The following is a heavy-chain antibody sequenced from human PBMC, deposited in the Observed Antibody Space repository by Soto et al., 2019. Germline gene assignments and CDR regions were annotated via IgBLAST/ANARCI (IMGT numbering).Heavy chain of an antibody. Sequence: QVQLVQSGAEVKKPGASVKVSCKASGYTFTSYGISWVRQAPGQGLEWMGWISAYNGNTNYAQKLQGRVTMTTDTSTSTAYMELRSLRSDDTAVYYCARDHIVLVPAAMRTYWYFDLWGRGTLVTVSS. J-gene: IGHJ2*01. CDR1: GYTFTSYG. D-gene: IGHD2-2*01. CDR2: ISAYNGNT. CDR3: ARDHIVLVPAAMRTYWYFDL. V-gene: IGHV1-18*01.